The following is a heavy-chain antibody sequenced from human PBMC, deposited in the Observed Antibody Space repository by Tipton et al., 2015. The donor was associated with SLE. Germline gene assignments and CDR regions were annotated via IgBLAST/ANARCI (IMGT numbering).Heavy chain of an antibody. CDR2: INSDGSST. CDR3: AKDKVGSGWYFDY. J-gene: IGHJ4*02. D-gene: IGHD6-19*01. CDR1: GFTFSNYW. Sequence: SLRLSCAASGFTFSNYWMHWVRQAPGKGLVWVSRINSDGSSTSYADSVKGRFTISRDNSKNTLYLQMNSLRAEDTAVYYCAKDKVGSGWYFDYWGQGTLVTVSS. V-gene: IGHV3-74*01.